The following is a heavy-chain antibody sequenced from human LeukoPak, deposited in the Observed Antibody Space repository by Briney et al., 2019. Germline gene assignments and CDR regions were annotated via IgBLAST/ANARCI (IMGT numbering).Heavy chain of an antibody. D-gene: IGHD5-24*01. CDR1: GFTFSSYP. CDR3: AKRSNSKCFDF. J-gene: IGHJ4*02. V-gene: IGHV3-23*01. CDR2: VSDSGRST. Sequence: GGSLRLSCAASGFTFSSYPMSWVRQAPGKGLEWVSAVSDSGRSTYYADSVEGRFTISRDNSKNTLYLQMSSLRAEDTAVYYCAKRSNSKCFDFGGQGTLVTVSS.